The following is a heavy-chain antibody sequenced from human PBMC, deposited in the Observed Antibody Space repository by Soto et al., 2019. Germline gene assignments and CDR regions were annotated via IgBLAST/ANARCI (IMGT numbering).Heavy chain of an antibody. CDR1: GFTFSNAW. CDR2: IKSKTDGGTT. CDR3: TTEIFPIAAADSGLWFDP. V-gene: IGHV3-15*01. Sequence: GGPLRLSCAASGFTFSNAWMSWVRQSPGTGLECVGRIKSKTDGGTTDYAAPVKGRFTISRDDSKNTLYLQMNSLKTEDTAVYYCTTEIFPIAAADSGLWFDPWGQGTLVTVSS. J-gene: IGHJ5*02. D-gene: IGHD6-13*01.